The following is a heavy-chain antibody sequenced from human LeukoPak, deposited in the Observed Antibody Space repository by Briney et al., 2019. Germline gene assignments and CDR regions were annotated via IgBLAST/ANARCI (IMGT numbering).Heavy chain of an antibody. Sequence: PGGSLRLSCAASGFIFSSYWMTWVRQAPWKGLEWVANIKQAGSENSYVDSVKGRFTISRDNAKNSLFLQISSLRAEDTAVYYCARVCGDFYFDYWGQGTLVTVSS. J-gene: IGHJ4*02. CDR3: ARVCGDFYFDY. CDR1: GFIFSSYW. D-gene: IGHD2-21*01. CDR2: IKQAGSEN. V-gene: IGHV3-7*01.